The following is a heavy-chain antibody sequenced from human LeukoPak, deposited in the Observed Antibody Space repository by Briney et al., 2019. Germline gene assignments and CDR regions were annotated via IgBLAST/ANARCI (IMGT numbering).Heavy chain of an antibody. CDR1: GFTFSSYA. Sequence: GGSLRLSCAASGFTFSSYAMSWVRQAPGKGREWVSAISGSGGSTYYADSVKGRFTISRDNSKNTLYLQMNSLRAEDTAVYYCAKAYSSSWYYYFDYWGQGTLVTVSS. CDR2: ISGSGGST. CDR3: AKAYSSSWYYYFDY. J-gene: IGHJ4*02. V-gene: IGHV3-23*01. D-gene: IGHD6-13*01.